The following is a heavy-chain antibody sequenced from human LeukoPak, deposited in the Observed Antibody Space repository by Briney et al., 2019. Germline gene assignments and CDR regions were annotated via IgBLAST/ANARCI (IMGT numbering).Heavy chain of an antibody. D-gene: IGHD3-16*01. Sequence: GGSLRLSCAASGFTFSSYSMNWVRQAPGKGLEWVSYISSSSSTIYYADSVKGRFTISRDNAKNSLYLQMNSLRDEDTAAYYCARDGGALIRGKGYYYGMDVWGQGTTVTVSS. CDR1: GFTFSSYS. CDR3: ARDGGALIRGKGYYYGMDV. V-gene: IGHV3-48*02. CDR2: ISSSSSTI. J-gene: IGHJ6*02.